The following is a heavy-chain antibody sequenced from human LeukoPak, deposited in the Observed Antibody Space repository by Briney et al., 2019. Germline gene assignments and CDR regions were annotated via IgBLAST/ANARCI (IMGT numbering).Heavy chain of an antibody. CDR2: IYDSGST. CDR1: GGSISSYY. V-gene: IGHV4-59*01. D-gene: IGHD1-26*01. Sequence: SETLSLTCTGSGGSISSYYWSWIRQPPGKGLEWIGYIYDSGSTNYNPAPTSRVTISVDTSKNQFSLTLSSVTAADTAVYDCACSGSYFDYWGQGTLVTVSS. CDR3: ACSGSYFDY. J-gene: IGHJ4*02.